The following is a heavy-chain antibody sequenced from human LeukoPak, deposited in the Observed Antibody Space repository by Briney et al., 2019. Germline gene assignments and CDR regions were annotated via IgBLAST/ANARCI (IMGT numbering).Heavy chain of an antibody. J-gene: IGHJ3*02. D-gene: IGHD4-17*01. Sequence: RPGGSLRLSCAASGFTFSTYAMNWVRQAPGKGLEWVSAISGSGSATYYADSVKGRFTISRDNSKNTLYLQMNSLRAEDTAVYYCAKDQYGEAFDIWGPGTMVTVSS. CDR3: AKDQYGEAFDI. CDR2: ISGSGSAT. CDR1: GFTFSTYA. V-gene: IGHV3-23*01.